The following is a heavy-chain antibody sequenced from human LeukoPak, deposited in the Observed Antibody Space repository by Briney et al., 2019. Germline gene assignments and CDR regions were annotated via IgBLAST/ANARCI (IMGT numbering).Heavy chain of an antibody. CDR3: AKESYQLLYFYYYGMDV. D-gene: IGHD2-2*02. V-gene: IGHV3-23*01. J-gene: IGHJ6*02. CDR1: GFTFSSYA. Sequence: GGSLRLSCAASGFTFSSYAMSWVRQAPGKGLAWISTVSASGDSTSYADSVKGRFTISRDNSKNTLYLQMNSLRAEDTAVYYCAKESYQLLYFYYYGMDVWGQGTTVTVSS. CDR2: VSASGDST.